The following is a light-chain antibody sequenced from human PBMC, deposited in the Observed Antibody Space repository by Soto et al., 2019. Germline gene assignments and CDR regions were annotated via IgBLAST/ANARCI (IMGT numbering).Light chain of an antibody. V-gene: IGLV1-44*01. Sequence: QSALTQPPSASGTPGQRVTISCSGSSSNIGSNTVNWYQQLPGTAPKLLIYNDNQRPSGVPDRISGSKSGTSASLAISGLQSGDEADYACAAWDASLNGYVFGTGTKVTVL. CDR2: NDN. J-gene: IGLJ1*01. CDR1: SSNIGSNT. CDR3: AAWDASLNGYV.